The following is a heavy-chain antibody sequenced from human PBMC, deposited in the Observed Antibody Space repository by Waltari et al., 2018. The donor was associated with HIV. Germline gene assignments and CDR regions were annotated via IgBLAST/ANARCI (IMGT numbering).Heavy chain of an antibody. CDR3: ARGGYYDSSGYHYYYYGMDV. J-gene: IGHJ6*02. CDR2: IWYDGSNK. V-gene: IGHV3-33*01. D-gene: IGHD3-22*01. CDR1: GFTFSSYG. Sequence: QVQLVESGGGVVQPGRSLRLSCAASGFTFSSYGMHWVRQAPGKGLEWVAVIWYDGSNKYYADSVKGRFTISRDNSKNTLYLQMNSLRAEDTAVYYCARGGYYDSSGYHYYYYGMDVWGQGTTVTVSS.